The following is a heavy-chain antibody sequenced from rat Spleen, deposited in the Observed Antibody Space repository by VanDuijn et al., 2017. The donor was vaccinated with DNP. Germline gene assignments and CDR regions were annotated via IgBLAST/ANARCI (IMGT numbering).Heavy chain of an antibody. Sequence: EVQLVESGGDLVQPGRSLILSCAASGFTFSNYYMAWVRQAPEKGLEWVATISTSGSRTYYPDSVKGRFTISRDNAKSSLYLQMNSLKSEDTATYYCARPGSSYIGAMDAWGQGTSVTVSS. CDR3: ARPGSSYIGAMDA. CDR1: GFTFSNYY. V-gene: IGHV5-25*01. CDR2: ISTSGSRT. D-gene: IGHD1-2*01. J-gene: IGHJ4*01.